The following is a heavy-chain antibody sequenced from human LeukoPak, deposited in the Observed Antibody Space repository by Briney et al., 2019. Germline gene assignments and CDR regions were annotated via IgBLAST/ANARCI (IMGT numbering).Heavy chain of an antibody. CDR3: ATHPETGTTEYFDY. D-gene: IGHD1-7*01. V-gene: IGHV3-30*02. J-gene: IGHJ4*02. Sequence: PGGSLRLSCAAAGFTCSSYGMHCVRQATGKGLEWVAFIRYDGSNTYYADSVKGRFTISRDNSKNTLYLQMNSLRAEDTAVYYCATHPETGTTEYFDYWGQGTLVTVSS. CDR2: IRYDGSNT. CDR1: GFTCSSYG.